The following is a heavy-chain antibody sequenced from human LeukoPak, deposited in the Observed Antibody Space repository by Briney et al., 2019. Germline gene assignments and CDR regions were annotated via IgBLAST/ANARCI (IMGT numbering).Heavy chain of an antibody. V-gene: IGHV4-39*07. CDR3: ARLATVLLWFGELPAEFDY. J-gene: IGHJ4*02. D-gene: IGHD3-10*01. Sequence: SETLSLTCTVSGGSISSSSYYWGWIRQPPGKGLEWIGSIYYSGSTYHNPSLKSRVTISVDTSKNQFSLKLSSVTAADTAVYYCARLATVLLWFGELPAEFDYWGQGTLVTVSS. CDR2: IYYSGST. CDR1: GGSISSSSYY.